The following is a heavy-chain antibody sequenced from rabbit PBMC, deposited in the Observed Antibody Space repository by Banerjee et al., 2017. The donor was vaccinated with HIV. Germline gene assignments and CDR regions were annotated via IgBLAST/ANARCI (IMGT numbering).Heavy chain of an antibody. Sequence: QSLEESGGGLVQPEGSLALTCKASGFTISSSYYMCWIRQAPGKGLEWIACIYTGSSGSTYYASWAKGRFTISKTSSTTVTLQMTSLTAADTATYFCAREHTYADYGDFNLWGQGTLVTVS. D-gene: IGHD2-1*01. J-gene: IGHJ4*01. V-gene: IGHV1S40*01. CDR1: GFTISSSYY. CDR2: IYTGSSGST. CDR3: AREHTYADYGDFNL.